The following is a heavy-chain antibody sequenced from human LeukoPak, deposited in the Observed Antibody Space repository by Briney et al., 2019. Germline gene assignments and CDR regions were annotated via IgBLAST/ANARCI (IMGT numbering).Heavy chain of an antibody. V-gene: IGHV3-23*01. J-gene: IGHJ4*02. D-gene: IGHD5-12*01. CDR1: GFTFCSYA. Sequence: GGSLRLSCADSGFTFCSYAMNWVRHAPGKGLEWVSAISGSGGSTYYADSVKGRFTISRDNAKNSLYLQMNSLRAEDTAVYYCARDGGYDFGFYFDYWGQGTLVTVSS. CDR2: ISGSGGST. CDR3: ARDGGYDFGFYFDY.